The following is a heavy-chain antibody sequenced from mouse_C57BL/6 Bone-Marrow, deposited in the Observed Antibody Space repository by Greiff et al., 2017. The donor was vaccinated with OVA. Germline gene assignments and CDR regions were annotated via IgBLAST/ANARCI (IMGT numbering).Heavy chain of an antibody. CDR2: IYPGNSDT. Sequence: VQLQQSGTVLARPGASVKMSCKTSGYTFTSYWMHWVKQRPGQGLEWIGAIYPGNSDTSYNQKFKGKAKLTADTSASTAYMELSSLTNEDSAVYYCTTGPYYVDYWGQGTTLTVSS. CDR1: GYTFTSYW. J-gene: IGHJ2*01. CDR3: TTGPYYVDY. V-gene: IGHV1-5*01.